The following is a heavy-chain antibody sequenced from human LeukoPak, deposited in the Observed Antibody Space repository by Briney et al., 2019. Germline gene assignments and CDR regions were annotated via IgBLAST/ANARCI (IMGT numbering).Heavy chain of an antibody. J-gene: IGHJ4*02. Sequence: ASVKVSCKASGYTFTSYYMHWVRQAPGQGLEWMGIINPSGGSPSYAQKFQGRVTMTRDTSTSTVYMELSSLRSEDTAVYYCARAPSRDGNRVVFPSQFDYWGQGTLVTVSS. CDR2: INPSGGSP. CDR3: ARAPSRDGNRVVFPSQFDY. CDR1: GYTFTSYY. V-gene: IGHV1-46*01. D-gene: IGHD3-22*01.